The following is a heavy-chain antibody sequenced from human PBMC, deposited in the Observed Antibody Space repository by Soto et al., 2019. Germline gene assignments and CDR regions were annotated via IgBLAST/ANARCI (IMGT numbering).Heavy chain of an antibody. V-gene: IGHV1-18*01. CDR3: PRIRGDGYNPDY. D-gene: IGHD5-12*01. CDR1: GYTFTSYA. Sequence: QVQLVQSGAEVKKPGASVKVSCKASGYTFTSYAINWVRQAPGQGLEWMGWISSYNGNTNYAQKFRGTVTITTDTSTSTAYMELRSLRSDDTAVYYCPRIRGDGYNPDYWGQGTLVTVSS. CDR2: ISSYNGNT. J-gene: IGHJ4*02.